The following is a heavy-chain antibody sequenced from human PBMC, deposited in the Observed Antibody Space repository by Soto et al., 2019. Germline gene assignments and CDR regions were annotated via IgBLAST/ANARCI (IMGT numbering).Heavy chain of an antibody. CDR3: AKEESG. V-gene: IGHV3-9*01. D-gene: IGHD3-10*01. Sequence: DVQLVESGGGLVQPGRSLRLSCAASGFTFDDYAMHWVRQAPGKGLEWVSGISWNSGSIGYADSVKGRFTISRDNAKNSLYLQMNSLRAEDTALYYCAKEESGWGQGTLVTVSS. CDR2: ISWNSGSI. CDR1: GFTFDDYA. J-gene: IGHJ4*02.